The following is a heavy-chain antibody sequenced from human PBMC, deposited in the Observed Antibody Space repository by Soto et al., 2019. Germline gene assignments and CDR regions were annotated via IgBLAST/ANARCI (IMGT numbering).Heavy chain of an antibody. CDR1: WGSFSGYY. CDR3: ARDNYDIRYGMDV. CDR2: INHSGST. D-gene: IGHD3-9*01. V-gene: IGHV4-34*01. J-gene: IGHJ6*02. Sequence: XETLSLTRAVYWGSFSGYYWSWIRQPPGKGLEWIGEINHSGSTNYNPSLKSRVTISVDTSKNQFSLKLSSVTAADTAVYYCARDNYDIRYGMDVWAQGTTVTVSS.